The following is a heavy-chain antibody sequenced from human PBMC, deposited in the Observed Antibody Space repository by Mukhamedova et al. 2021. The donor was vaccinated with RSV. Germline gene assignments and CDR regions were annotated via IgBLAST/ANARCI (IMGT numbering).Heavy chain of an antibody. D-gene: IGHD2-2*01. Sequence: SSIPSSGINAEYMGGRFTISRDNAKNSLYLQMNSLRAEDTAVYYCARVYQLLFNNWFDPWGQGTLVTVSS. V-gene: IGHV3-69-1*01. CDR2: IPSSGI. J-gene: IGHJ5*02. CDR3: ARVYQLLFNNWFDP.